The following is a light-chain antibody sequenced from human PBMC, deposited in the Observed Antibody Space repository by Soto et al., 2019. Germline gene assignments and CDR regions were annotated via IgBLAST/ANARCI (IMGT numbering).Light chain of an antibody. V-gene: IGKV1-39*01. CDR1: QTITNY. CDR3: QQSYSSPWT. Sequence: DIQMTQSPSSLSASVGDRVTITCRASQTITNYLNWYQQKPGKAPKLLIYAASTLLSGVPSMFTGGGSWTDFTLTIDSLQPEDFATYFCQQSYSSPWTFGQGTKVEI. J-gene: IGKJ1*01. CDR2: AAS.